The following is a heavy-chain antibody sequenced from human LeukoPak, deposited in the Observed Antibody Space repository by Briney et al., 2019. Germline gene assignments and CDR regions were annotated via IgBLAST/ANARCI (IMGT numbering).Heavy chain of an antibody. Sequence: PSETLSLTCTVSGGSISSSSYYWGWIRQPPGKGLEWVGSIYYSGSTYYNPSLKSRVTISVDTSKNQFSLKLSSVTAADTAVYYCARRLVTFGGNDYCGQGTLVTVSS. D-gene: IGHD3-16*01. J-gene: IGHJ4*02. V-gene: IGHV4-39*01. CDR3: ARRLVTFGGNDY. CDR1: GGSISSSSYY. CDR2: IYYSGST.